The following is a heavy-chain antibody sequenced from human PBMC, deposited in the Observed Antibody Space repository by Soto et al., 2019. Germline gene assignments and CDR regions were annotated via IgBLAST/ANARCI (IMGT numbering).Heavy chain of an antibody. CDR3: SGGVGDAF. CDR2: INQDGSEK. Sequence: EVHLVESGGGLVQTGGSLRLSCAIFESTVSRDWMNWGRQAPGKGLEWVAHINQDGSEKYYVDSVKGRFTISRDNAKKSLYLQMNSLRTADTAMYYCSGGVGDAFWGQGTLVTVSS. V-gene: IGHV3-7*04. D-gene: IGHD1-26*01. CDR1: ESTVSRDW. J-gene: IGHJ4*02.